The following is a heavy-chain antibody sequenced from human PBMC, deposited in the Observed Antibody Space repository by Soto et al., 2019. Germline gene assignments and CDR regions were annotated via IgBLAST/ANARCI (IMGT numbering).Heavy chain of an antibody. V-gene: IGHV1-18*01. Sequence: QVQLVQSGGEVKKPGASVKVSCKAFGYTLTNYGISWVRQAPGQGLEWMGWISAYNGYANYAQKFQGQVRLTTDRPPTTAYMELRSMGSDDTGEYYCATEGYGSRSMCYGGYYYMDVWGKGPTVPVS. CDR3: ATEGYGSRSMCYGGYYYMDV. CDR2: ISAYNGYA. J-gene: IGHJ6*03. CDR1: GYTLTNYG. D-gene: IGHD2-2*01.